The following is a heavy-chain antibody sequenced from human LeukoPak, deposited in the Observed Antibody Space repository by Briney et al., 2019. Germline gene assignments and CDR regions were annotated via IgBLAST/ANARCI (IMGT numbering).Heavy chain of an antibody. V-gene: IGHV3-21*04. CDR2: ISSSSSYI. J-gene: IGHJ4*02. D-gene: IGHD3-22*01. CDR3: AKVPLYDSSGYYLYYFDY. Sequence: PGGSLRLSCAASGFTFSSYGMSWVRQAPGKGLEWVSSISSSSSYIYYADSVKGRFTISRDNAKNSLYLQMNSLRAEDTAVYYCAKVPLYDSSGYYLYYFDYWGQGTLVTVSS. CDR1: GFTFSSYG.